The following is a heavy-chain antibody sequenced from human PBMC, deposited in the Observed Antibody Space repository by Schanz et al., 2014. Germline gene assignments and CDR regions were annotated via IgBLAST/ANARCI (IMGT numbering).Heavy chain of an antibody. CDR3: ARDKGGYYPFDY. Sequence: EVQLVESGGGLVQPGRSLRLSCAASGFTFSTYWMSWVRQAPGKGLEWVANIKQDESERSYVDSVKGRFTISRDNAKNSLYLQMNSLTADDTAVYYCARDKGGYYPFDYWGRGTLVTVSS. D-gene: IGHD3-3*01. V-gene: IGHV3-7*01. J-gene: IGHJ4*02. CDR2: IKQDESER. CDR1: GFTFSTYW.